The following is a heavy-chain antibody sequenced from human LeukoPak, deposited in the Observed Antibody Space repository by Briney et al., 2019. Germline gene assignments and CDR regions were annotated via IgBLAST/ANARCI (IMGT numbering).Heavy chain of an antibody. CDR2: IYYSGST. J-gene: IGHJ4*02. D-gene: IGHD3-9*01. CDR3: ARLYYDILTGYYNSFDY. CDR1: GGSISSYY. V-gene: IGHV4-59*08. Sequence: SETLSLTCTVSGGSISSYYWSWIRQPPGKGLEWIGYIYYSGSTNYNPSLKSRVTISVDTSKHQFSLKLSSVTAADTAVYYCARLYYDILTGYYNSFDYWGQGTLVTVSS.